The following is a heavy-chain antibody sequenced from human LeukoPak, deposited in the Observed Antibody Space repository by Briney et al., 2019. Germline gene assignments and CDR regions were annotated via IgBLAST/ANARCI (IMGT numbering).Heavy chain of an antibody. CDR1: GFTVSSNY. J-gene: IGHJ4*02. D-gene: IGHD3-22*01. Sequence: HPGGSLRLSCAASGFTVSSNYMSWVRQAPGKGLEWVSVIYSGGSTYYADSVKGRFTISRDNSKNTLYLQMNSLRAEDTAVYYCARDSSGPLDFDYWGQGTLVTVSS. V-gene: IGHV3-66*01. CDR3: ARDSSGPLDFDY. CDR2: IYSGGST.